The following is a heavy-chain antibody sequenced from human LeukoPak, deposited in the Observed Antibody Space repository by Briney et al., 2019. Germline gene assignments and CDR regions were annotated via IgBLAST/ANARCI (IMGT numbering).Heavy chain of an antibody. V-gene: IGHV3-43*01. J-gene: IGHJ3*02. D-gene: IGHD3-16*01. CDR3: AKDLGPRGNDAFDI. CDR2: ISWDGGST. Sequence: GVSLRLSCAASGFTFDDYTMHWVRQAPGEGLEWVSLISWDGGSTYYADSVKGRFTISRDNSKNSLYLQMNSLRTEDTALYYCAKDLGPRGNDAFDIWGQGTMVTVSS. CDR1: GFTFDDYT.